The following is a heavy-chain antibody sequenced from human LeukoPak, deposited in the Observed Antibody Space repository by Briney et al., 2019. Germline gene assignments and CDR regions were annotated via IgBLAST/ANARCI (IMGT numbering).Heavy chain of an antibody. J-gene: IGHJ4*02. Sequence: SETLSLTCTVSGGSISSYYWSWIRQPPGKGLEWIGYIYYSGSTNYNPSLKSRVTISVDTSKNQFSLKLSSVTAADTAVYYCARDYPYCSSTSCYMSDYWGQGTLVTVSS. D-gene: IGHD2-2*02. CDR1: GGSISSYY. V-gene: IGHV4-59*01. CDR2: IYYSGST. CDR3: ARDYPYCSSTSCYMSDY.